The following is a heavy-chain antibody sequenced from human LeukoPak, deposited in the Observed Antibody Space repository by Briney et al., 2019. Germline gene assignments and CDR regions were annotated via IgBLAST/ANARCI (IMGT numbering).Heavy chain of an antibody. CDR2: IVVGSGNT. CDR3: AAVFYDSSGYYARIFDY. CDR1: GFTFTSSA. J-gene: IGHJ4*02. Sequence: GTSVKVSCTASGFTFTSSAVQWVRQARGQRLEWIGWIVVGSGNTNYAQKFQERVTITRDMSTSTAYMELSSLRSEDTAVYYCAAVFYDSSGYYARIFDYWGQGTLVTVSS. V-gene: IGHV1-58*01. D-gene: IGHD3-22*01.